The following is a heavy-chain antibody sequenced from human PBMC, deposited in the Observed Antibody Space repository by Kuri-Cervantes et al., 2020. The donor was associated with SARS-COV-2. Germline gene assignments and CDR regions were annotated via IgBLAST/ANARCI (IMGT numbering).Heavy chain of an antibody. D-gene: IGHD2-2*01. CDR1: GGSISSYY. CDR3: ARVGVYCSSTSCYPNWFDP. CDR2: IYYSGST. J-gene: IGHJ5*02. V-gene: IGHV4-59*08. Sequence: GSLRLSCTVSGGSISSYYWSWIRQPPGKGLEWIGYIYYSGSTNYNPSLKSRVTISVDTSKNQFSLKLSSVTAADTAVYYCARVGVYCSSTSCYPNWFDPWGRGTLVTVSS.